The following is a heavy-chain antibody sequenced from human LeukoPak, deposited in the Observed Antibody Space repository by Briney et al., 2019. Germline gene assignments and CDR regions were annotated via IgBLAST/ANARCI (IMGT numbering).Heavy chain of an antibody. V-gene: IGHV1-46*01. CDR2: INPSGGST. Sequence: GASVKVSCKASGYTFTSYYMHWVRQAPGQGLEWMGIINPSGGSTNYAQKLQDRVTMTRDTSTSTVYMEQSSLRSEDTAVYYCARDPRYGSGQTWFDPWGQGTLVTVSS. CDR1: GYTFTSYY. CDR3: ARDPRYGSGQTWFDP. J-gene: IGHJ5*02. D-gene: IGHD3-10*01.